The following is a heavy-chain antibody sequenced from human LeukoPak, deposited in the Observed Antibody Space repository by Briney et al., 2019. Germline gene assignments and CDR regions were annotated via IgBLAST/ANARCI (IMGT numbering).Heavy chain of an antibody. J-gene: IGHJ5*02. D-gene: IGHD2-15*01. CDR3: ARWWGFDP. CDR2: IYYSGST. Sequence: SETLSLTCTVSGGSISGSYYYWVWIRQPPDKGLEWIGSIYYSGSTHYNPSLKSRVTISVDTSKNQLSLKLTSVTAADMAVYYCARWWGFDPWGQGTLVTVSS. V-gene: IGHV4-39*07. CDR1: GGSISGSYYY.